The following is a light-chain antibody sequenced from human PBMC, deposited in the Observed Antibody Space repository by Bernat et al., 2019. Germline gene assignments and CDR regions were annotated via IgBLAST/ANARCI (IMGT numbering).Light chain of an antibody. J-gene: IGKJ1*01. V-gene: IGKV1-39*01. CDR3: QQGYSTPS. CDR1: QRISSY. Sequence: DIQMTQSPSSLSASVGDRVTITCRASQRISSYLNWYQQKPGKAPKLLIYAASSLQHGVPSRFSGSGSGTDFTLTISSLQPEDFATYYCQQGYSTPSFGQGTKVEIK. CDR2: AAS.